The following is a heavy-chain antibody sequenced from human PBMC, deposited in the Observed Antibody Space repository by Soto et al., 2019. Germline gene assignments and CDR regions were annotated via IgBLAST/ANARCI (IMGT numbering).Heavy chain of an antibody. Sequence: GASVKVSCKASGGTFSSYAISWVRQAPGQGLEWMGGIIPIFGTANYAQKFQGRVTITADESTSTAYMELSSLRSEDTAVYYCARVGSSSSAERPYFDYWGQGTLVTVSS. D-gene: IGHD6-6*01. CDR2: IIPIFGTA. J-gene: IGHJ4*02. CDR3: ARVGSSSSAERPYFDY. CDR1: GGTFSSYA. V-gene: IGHV1-69*13.